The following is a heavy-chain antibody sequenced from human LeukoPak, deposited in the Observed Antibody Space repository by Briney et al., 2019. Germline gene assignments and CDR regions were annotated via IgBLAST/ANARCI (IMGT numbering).Heavy chain of an antibody. CDR2: IIPIFGTA. D-gene: IGHD5-18*01. J-gene: IGHJ4*02. V-gene: IGHV1-69*13. Sequence: ASVKVSCKASGGTFSSYAISWVRQAPGQGLEWMGGIIPIFGTANYAQEFQGRVTITADESTSTAYMELSSLRSEDTAVYYCARQMDTAMVTAIDYWGQGTLVTVSS. CDR3: ARQMDTAMVTAIDY. CDR1: GGTFSSYA.